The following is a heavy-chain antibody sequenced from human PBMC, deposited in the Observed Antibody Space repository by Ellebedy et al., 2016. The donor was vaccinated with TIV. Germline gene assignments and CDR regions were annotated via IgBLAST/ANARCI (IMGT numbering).Heavy chain of an antibody. CDR3: ARDKSNSSFAY. J-gene: IGHJ4*02. CDR1: GGPFSSSDYF. V-gene: IGHV4-39*07. Sequence: MPSETLSLTCTVSGGPFSSSDYFWGWIRHPPGKGLEWIANVYYSGSSSYNPSLKSRVTISLDTSRNQFSLNLRSVTAAHTAVYYCARDKSNSSFAYWGQGTLVTVSS. D-gene: IGHD1/OR15-1a*01. CDR2: VYYSGSS.